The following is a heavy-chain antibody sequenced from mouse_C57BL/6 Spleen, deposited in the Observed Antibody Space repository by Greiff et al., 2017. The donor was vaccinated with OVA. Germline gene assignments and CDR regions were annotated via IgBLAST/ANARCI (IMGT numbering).Heavy chain of an antibody. V-gene: IGHV1-26*01. CDR2: INPNNGGT. J-gene: IGHJ2*01. CDR3: ARSGYDYDGGYLDY. Sequence: EVQLQQSGPELVKPGASVKISCKASGYTFTDYYMNWVKQSHGKSLEWIGDINPNNGGTSYNQKFKGKATLTVDKSSSTAYMELRSLTSEDSAVYYCARSGYDYDGGYLDYWGQGTTLTVSS. CDR1: GYTFTDYY. D-gene: IGHD2-4*01.